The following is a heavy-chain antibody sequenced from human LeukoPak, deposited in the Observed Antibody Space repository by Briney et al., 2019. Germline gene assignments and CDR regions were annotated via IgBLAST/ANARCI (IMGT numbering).Heavy chain of an antibody. CDR3: ATDSSGWHQIDY. J-gene: IGHJ4*02. Sequence: GRSLRLSCAASGFTFSSYAMHWVRQAPGKGLEWVAVISCDGSNKYYADSVKGRFTISRDNSKNTLYLQMNSLRAEDTVVYYCATDSSGWHQIDYWGQGTLVTVSS. V-gene: IGHV3-30*04. CDR2: ISCDGSNK. D-gene: IGHD6-19*01. CDR1: GFTFSSYA.